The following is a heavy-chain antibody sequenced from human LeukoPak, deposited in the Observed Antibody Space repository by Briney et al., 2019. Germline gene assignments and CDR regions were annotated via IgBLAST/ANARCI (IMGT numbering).Heavy chain of an antibody. CDR1: GGSISSGDYY. V-gene: IGHV4-30-2*01. J-gene: IGHJ4*02. CDR3: ARGTVTTTGLVD. CDR2: IYHSGST. Sequence: PSETLSLTCTVSGGSISSGDYYWSWIRQPPGKGLEWIGYIYHSGSTYYNPSLKSRVTMSVDRSKNQFSLKLTSVTAADTAVYYCARGTVTTTGLVDWGQGTLVTVSS. D-gene: IGHD4-17*01.